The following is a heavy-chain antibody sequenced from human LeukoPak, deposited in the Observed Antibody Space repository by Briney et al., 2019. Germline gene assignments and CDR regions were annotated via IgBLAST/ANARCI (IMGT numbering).Heavy chain of an antibody. CDR2: STWNSATI. CDR3: AKDIVVRVAKWDGFGF. J-gene: IGHJ3*01. Sequence: GGSLRLSCAASGFTFDEYAMHWVRQAPGKGLEWVAGSTWNSATIGYADSVKGRFTISRDNAKNSLFLQMNSLRAEDTALYYCAKDIVVRVAKWDGFGFWGQGTMVTVSS. V-gene: IGHV3-9*01. D-gene: IGHD3-10*01. CDR1: GFTFDEYA.